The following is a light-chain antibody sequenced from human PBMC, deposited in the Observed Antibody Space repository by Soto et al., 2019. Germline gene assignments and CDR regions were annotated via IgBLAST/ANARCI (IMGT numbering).Light chain of an antibody. Sequence: AIQMTQSPSSLSASVGDRVTITSRASQGIGNDLGWYQQRPGKAPKLLIYAASSLQSGVPSRFSGSGSGTGFTITISSLQPEDFATYYCLQHYNFPYTFGQGTRLEIK. CDR1: QGIGND. J-gene: IGKJ5*01. CDR2: AAS. V-gene: IGKV1-6*01. CDR3: LQHYNFPYT.